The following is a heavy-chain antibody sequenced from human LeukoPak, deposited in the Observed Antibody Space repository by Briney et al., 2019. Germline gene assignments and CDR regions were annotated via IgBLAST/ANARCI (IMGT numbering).Heavy chain of an antibody. Sequence: GGSLRLSCAASDFAFYGYRMHWVRQAPGKGLEWISSISSNNADSVKGRFTISRDNAKNSLYLQVTGVIFDYPADDYCGDKIVSSGCLDYWGQGSLVTVSS. CDR1: DFAFYGYR. V-gene: IGHV3-21*03. CDR2: ISSN. J-gene: IGHJ4*02. D-gene: IGHD6-19*01. CDR3: GDKIVSSGCLDY.